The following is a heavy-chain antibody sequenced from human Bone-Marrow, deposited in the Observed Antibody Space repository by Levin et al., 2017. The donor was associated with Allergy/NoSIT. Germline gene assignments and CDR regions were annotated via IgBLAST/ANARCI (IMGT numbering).Heavy chain of an antibody. Sequence: KSGGSLRLSCATSGFTFSDYYMSWIRQAPGKGLEWVSYISSRRDGYTNYADSVKGRFTISRDNAKNSLYLQMNSLRAEDTAMYFCARDSSSWQTLAFDPWGQGTLVTVSS. CDR3: ARDSSSWQTLAFDP. D-gene: IGHD6-13*01. V-gene: IGHV3-11*05. J-gene: IGHJ5*02. CDR2: ISSRRDGYT. CDR1: GFTFSDYY.